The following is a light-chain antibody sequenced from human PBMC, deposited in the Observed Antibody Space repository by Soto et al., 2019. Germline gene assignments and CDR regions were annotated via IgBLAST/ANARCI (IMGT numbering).Light chain of an antibody. Sequence: QSALTQPPSASGSPGQSVTISCTGTSSDVGAYNFVSWYQQYPGKAPKLIILEVSKRPSGVPGRFSGSKSGDTASLTVSGLQAEDEADYYCATHGGNNNFWVFGGGTKLTVL. CDR1: SSDVGAYNF. CDR3: ATHGGNNNFWV. V-gene: IGLV2-8*01. CDR2: EVS. J-gene: IGLJ3*02.